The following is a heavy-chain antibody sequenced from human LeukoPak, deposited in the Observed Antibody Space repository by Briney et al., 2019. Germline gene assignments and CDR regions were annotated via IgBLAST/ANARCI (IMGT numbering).Heavy chain of an antibody. V-gene: IGHV4-61*02. CDR2: IYTSGST. Sequence: KPSETLSLTCTVSGGSISSGSYFWSWIRQPAGKGLEWIGRIYTSGSTNYNPSLKSRVTISVDTSRNQFSLKLSSVTAADTAVYYCARSVDSSSWYPFDYWGQGTLVTVFS. CDR3: ARSVDSSSWYPFDY. CDR1: GGSISSGSYF. J-gene: IGHJ4*02. D-gene: IGHD6-13*01.